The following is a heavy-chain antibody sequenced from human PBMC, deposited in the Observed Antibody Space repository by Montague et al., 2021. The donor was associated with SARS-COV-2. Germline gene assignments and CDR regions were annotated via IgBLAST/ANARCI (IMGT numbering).Heavy chain of an antibody. J-gene: IGHJ4*02. CDR1: GGSLNNYF. V-gene: IGHV4-59*08. Sequence: SETLSLTCTVSGGSLNNYFWSWIRQPPGKGLEWVGYISDSGSTKYNPSLQSRVTISVDTARNQFSLKLLSVTAADTAFYYCARVDSSGRGEYWGQGILVSVSS. CDR2: ISDSGST. D-gene: IGHD3-22*01. CDR3: ARVDSSGRGEY.